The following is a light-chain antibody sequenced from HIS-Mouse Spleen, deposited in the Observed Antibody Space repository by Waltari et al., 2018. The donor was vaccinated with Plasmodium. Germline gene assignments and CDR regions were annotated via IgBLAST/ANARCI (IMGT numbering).Light chain of an antibody. CDR1: QSISSY. V-gene: IGKV1-39*01. CDR2: AAS. Sequence: DIQMTQSPSSLSASVGDRVTITCRASQSISSYLNWYQQKPGKAPKLLIYAASSLQSGVPSRFSGSGSGTDFTLTISSLQPEDFATYYCQHSDSTWTFGQGTKVEIK. J-gene: IGKJ1*01. CDR3: QHSDSTWT.